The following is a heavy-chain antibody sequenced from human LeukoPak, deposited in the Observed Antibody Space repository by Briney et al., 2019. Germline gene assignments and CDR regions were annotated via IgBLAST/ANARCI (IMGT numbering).Heavy chain of an antibody. CDR3: ARGSRNWFDP. Sequence: GGSLRLSCAASGFTFSSYAMHWVRQAPGKGLELLAVISYDESNKYYADSVKGRFTISRDNSKNTLYLQMNSMRAEDTAVYYCARGSRNWFDPWGQGTLVTVSS. CDR1: GFTFSSYA. V-gene: IGHV3-30*04. J-gene: IGHJ5*02. CDR2: ISYDESNK. D-gene: IGHD1-26*01.